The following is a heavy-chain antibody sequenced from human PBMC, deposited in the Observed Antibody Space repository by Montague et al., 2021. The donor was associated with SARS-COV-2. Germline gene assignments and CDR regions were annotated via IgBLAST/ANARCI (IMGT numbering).Heavy chain of an antibody. Sequence: TLSLTCTVSGGSISSGGYYWSWIRQHPGKGLEWIGYIYYSWSTYYNPSLKSRVTISVDTSKNQFSLKLTSVAATDTAVYYCARLRDGVVPSPILGIGPYFTYYYGDVWGKGTTVTVSS. J-gene: IGHJ6*03. CDR1: GGSISSGGYY. V-gene: IGHV4-31*03. D-gene: IGHD2-15*01. CDR3: ARLRDGVVPSPILGIGPYFTYYYGDV. CDR2: IYYSWST.